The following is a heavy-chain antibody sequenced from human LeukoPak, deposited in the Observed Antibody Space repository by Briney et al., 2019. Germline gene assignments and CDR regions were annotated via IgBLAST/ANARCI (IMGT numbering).Heavy chain of an antibody. V-gene: IGHV4-30-2*01. CDR1: GGSISSGGYS. J-gene: IGHJ5*02. Sequence: SETLSLTCTVSGGSISSGGYSWSWIRQPPGKGLEWIGYIYHSGSTYYNPSLKSRVTMSVDRSKNQFSLKLSSVTAADTAVYYCARASRPGAYWFDPWGQGTLVTVSS. D-gene: IGHD1-26*01. CDR3: ARASRPGAYWFDP. CDR2: IYHSGST.